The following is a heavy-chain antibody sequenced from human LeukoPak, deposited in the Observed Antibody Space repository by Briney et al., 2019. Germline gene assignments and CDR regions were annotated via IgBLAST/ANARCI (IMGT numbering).Heavy chain of an antibody. D-gene: IGHD3-9*01. Sequence: GGSLRLSCAASGFTLSSYWMHWVRQAPGKGLIWVSRSNSDGSSTSYADSVKGRFTISRDNSKNTLYLQMNSLRAEDTAVYYCAGGTGFIIKDWGQGTLVTVSS. CDR2: SNSDGSST. V-gene: IGHV3-74*01. CDR1: GFTLSSYW. CDR3: AGGTGFIIKD. J-gene: IGHJ4*02.